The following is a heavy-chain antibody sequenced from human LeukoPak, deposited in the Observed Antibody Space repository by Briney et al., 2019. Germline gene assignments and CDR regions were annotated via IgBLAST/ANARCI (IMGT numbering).Heavy chain of an antibody. Sequence: SETLSLTCAVYGGSFSGYYWSWIRQAPGKGLEWIGEINHSGSTNYNPSLKSRVTISIDTSKNQFSLKLSSVTAADTAVYYCASLSSIVANNWFDPWGQGTLVTVSS. CDR2: INHSGST. CDR3: ASLSSIVANNWFDP. J-gene: IGHJ5*02. V-gene: IGHV4-34*01. D-gene: IGHD5-12*01. CDR1: GGSFSGYY.